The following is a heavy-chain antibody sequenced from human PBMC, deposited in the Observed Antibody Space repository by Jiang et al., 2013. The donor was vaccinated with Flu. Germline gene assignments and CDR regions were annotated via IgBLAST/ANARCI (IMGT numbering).Heavy chain of an antibody. V-gene: IGHV4-34*01. Sequence: SLTCAVYVGPSVVTTGAGSASPQGRGWSGLGEINHSGSTNYNPSLKSRVTISVDTSKNQFSLKLSSVTAADTAVYYCAGITMVRGADYWGQGTLVTVSS. J-gene: IGHJ4*02. CDR1: VGPSVVTT. CDR3: AGITMVRGADY. CDR2: INHSGST. D-gene: IGHD3-10*01.